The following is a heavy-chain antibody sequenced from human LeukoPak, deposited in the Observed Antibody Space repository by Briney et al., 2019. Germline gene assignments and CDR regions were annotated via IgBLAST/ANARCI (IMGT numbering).Heavy chain of an antibody. J-gene: IGHJ4*02. Sequence: SETLSLTCTVSGGSISSYYWSWIRQPPGKGPEWIGYIYYSGGTNYNPSLKSRVTISVDTSKNQFSLKLSSVTAADTAVYYCARESAKYSPFYYWGQGTLVTVSS. CDR3: ARESAKYSPFYY. V-gene: IGHV4-59*01. CDR1: GGSISSYY. CDR2: IYYSGGT. D-gene: IGHD4/OR15-4a*01.